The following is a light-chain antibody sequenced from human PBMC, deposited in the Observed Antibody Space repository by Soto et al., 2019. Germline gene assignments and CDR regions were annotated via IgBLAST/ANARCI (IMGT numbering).Light chain of an antibody. J-gene: IGLJ1*01. Sequence: QSALTQPPSASGTPGQRVTFSCSGSSSNIGSATVNWYQQLPGTAPKLLIFNNNQRPSGVPDRFSGSKSGTSASLAISGLQSEDEADYYCAAWDDSFNGLYVFGTGTKVTVL. CDR3: AAWDDSFNGLYV. CDR1: SSNIGSAT. V-gene: IGLV1-44*01. CDR2: NNN.